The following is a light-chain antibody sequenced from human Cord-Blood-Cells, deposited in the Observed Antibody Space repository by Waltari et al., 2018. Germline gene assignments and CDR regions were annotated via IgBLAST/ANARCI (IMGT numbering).Light chain of an antibody. J-gene: IGKJ4*01. CDR3: QQRSNWLT. CDR1: QSVSSY. CDR2: DAS. Sequence: EIVLTQSLATLSLSPRERATLSCRASQSVSSYLAWYQQKPGQAPRLLIYDASNRATGIPARFSGSGSGTDFTLTISSLEPEDFAVYYCQQRSNWLTFGGGTKVEIK. V-gene: IGKV3-11*01.